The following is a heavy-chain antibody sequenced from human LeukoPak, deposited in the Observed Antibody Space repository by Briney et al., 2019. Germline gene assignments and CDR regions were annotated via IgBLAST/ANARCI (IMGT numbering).Heavy chain of an antibody. CDR3: ARTPGITMVRGVPLVHHYYFDY. CDR1: GGSFSGYY. CDR2: INHSGST. Sequence: SETLSLTFAVYGGSFSGYYWSWIRQPPGKGLEWIGEINHSGSTNYNPSLKSRVTISVDTSKNQFSLKLSSVTAADTAVYYCARTPGITMVRGVPLVHHYYFDYWGQGTLVTVSS. J-gene: IGHJ4*02. V-gene: IGHV4-34*01. D-gene: IGHD3-10*01.